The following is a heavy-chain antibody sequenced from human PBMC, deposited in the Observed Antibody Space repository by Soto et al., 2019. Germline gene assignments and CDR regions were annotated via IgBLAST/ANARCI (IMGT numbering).Heavy chain of an antibody. CDR3: ARVVIAEAGDDY. CDR2: IIPILGIA. V-gene: IGHV1-69*02. Sequence: QVQLVQSGAEVKKPGSSVKVSCKASGGTFSSYTISWVRQAPGQGLEWMGRIIPILGIANYAQKFQGRVTITADKSTSTAYMELSSLRSEDTAVYYCARVVIAEAGDDYWGQGTLVTVSS. CDR1: GGTFSSYT. J-gene: IGHJ4*02. D-gene: IGHD6-13*01.